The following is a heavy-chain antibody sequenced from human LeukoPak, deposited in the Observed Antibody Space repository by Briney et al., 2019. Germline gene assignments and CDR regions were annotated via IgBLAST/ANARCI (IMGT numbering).Heavy chain of an antibody. J-gene: IGHJ6*02. CDR3: ARGEALRQNYGMDV. CDR2: IYFSGST. D-gene: IGHD2/OR15-2a*01. CDR1: GGSIYGYY. Sequence: PSETLSLTCTVSGGSIYGYYWSWIRQPPGKGLEWIGDIYFSGSTNYNPSLTSRVTISVATSKNQFSLQLSSVTAADTAVYYCARGEALRQNYGMDVWGQGTTVTVSS. V-gene: IGHV4-59*01.